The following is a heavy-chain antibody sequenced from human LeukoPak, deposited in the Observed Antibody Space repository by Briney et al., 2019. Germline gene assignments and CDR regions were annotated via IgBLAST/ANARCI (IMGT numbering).Heavy chain of an antibody. CDR1: EFDFSSHA. D-gene: IGHD3-3*01. V-gene: IGHV3-23*01. CDR2: ISISGSKT. CDR3: ARDRAWNYFDY. Sequence: GGSLRLSCAASEFDFSSHAMTWVRQAPGKGLEWVSAISISGSKTYSADSVKGRFTISRDNSKNTLYLQMDSLRAEDTAVYYCARDRAWNYFDYWGQGTLVTVSS. J-gene: IGHJ4*02.